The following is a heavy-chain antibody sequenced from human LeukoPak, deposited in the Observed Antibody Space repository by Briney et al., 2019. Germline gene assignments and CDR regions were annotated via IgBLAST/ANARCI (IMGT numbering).Heavy chain of an antibody. CDR1: GFTFSDYY. D-gene: IGHD6-13*01. CDR2: ISSSGSTI. CDR3: ARAEGDSSSWYRY. V-gene: IGHV3-11*04. J-gene: IGHJ4*02. Sequence: PGGSLRLSCAASGFTFSDYYVSWIRQAPGKGLEWVSYISSSGSTIYYADSVKGRFTISRDNAKNSLYLQMNSLRAEDTAVYCCARAEGDSSSWYRYWGQGTLVTVSS.